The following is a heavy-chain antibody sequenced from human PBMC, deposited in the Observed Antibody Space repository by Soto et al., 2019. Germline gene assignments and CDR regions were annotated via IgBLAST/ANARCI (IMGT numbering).Heavy chain of an antibody. CDR2: IIPIFGTA. CDR1: GGTFRRHA. CDR3: ARGWGYDSSDYYYAY. V-gene: IGHV1-69*01. D-gene: IGHD3-22*01. J-gene: IGHJ4*02. Sequence: QVQLVQSGAEVRKPGSSVKVACKASGGTFRRHAISWVRQAPGLGLEWMGGIIPIFGTANHAQKFQGRVTIIADESTSTAYMELSTLRSEDTAIYYCARGWGYDSSDYYYAYWGQGTLVIVSS.